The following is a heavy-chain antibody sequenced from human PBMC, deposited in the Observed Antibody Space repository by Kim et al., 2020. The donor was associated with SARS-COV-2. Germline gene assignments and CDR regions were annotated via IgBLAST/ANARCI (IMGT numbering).Heavy chain of an antibody. Sequence: ASVKVSCKASGYTFTSYDINWVRQATGQGLEWMGWMNPNSGNTGYAQKFQGRVTMTRNTSISTAYMELSSLRSEDTAVYYCARGGYSYDYYGMDVWGQGTTVTVSS. CDR2: MNPNSGNT. V-gene: IGHV1-8*01. CDR3: ARGGYSYDYYGMDV. CDR1: GYTFTSYD. D-gene: IGHD5-18*01. J-gene: IGHJ6*02.